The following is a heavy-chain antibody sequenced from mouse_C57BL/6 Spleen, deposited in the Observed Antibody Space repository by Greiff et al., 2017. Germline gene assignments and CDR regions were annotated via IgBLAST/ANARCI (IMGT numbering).Heavy chain of an antibody. CDR2: IYPGDGDT. J-gene: IGHJ2*01. V-gene: IGHV1-82*01. D-gene: IGHD1-1*01. CDR3: ARSLYYGSSVRHFDY. Sequence: QVQLKESGPELVKPGASVKISCKASGYAFSSSWMNWVKQRPGKGLEWIGRIYPGDGDTNYNWKFKGKATLTADKSSRTAYMQLSSLTSEDSAVYFCARSLYYGSSVRHFDYGGQGTTLTVSS. CDR1: GYAFSSSW.